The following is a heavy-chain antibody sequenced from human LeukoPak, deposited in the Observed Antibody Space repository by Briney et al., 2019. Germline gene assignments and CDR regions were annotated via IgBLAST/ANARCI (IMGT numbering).Heavy chain of an antibody. CDR1: GYAFTGYY. V-gene: IGHV1-2*02. CDR3: ARRGPYSGYVKVNYYYYMDV. CDR2: INPNSGGT. J-gene: IGHJ6*03. Sequence: ASVKVSCKASGYAFTGYYMHWVRQAPGQGLEWMGWINPNSGGTNYAQKFQGRVTMTRDTSISTAYLELSRLRSDDTAVYYCARRGPYSGYVKVNYYYYMDVWGKGTTVTISS. D-gene: IGHD5-12*01.